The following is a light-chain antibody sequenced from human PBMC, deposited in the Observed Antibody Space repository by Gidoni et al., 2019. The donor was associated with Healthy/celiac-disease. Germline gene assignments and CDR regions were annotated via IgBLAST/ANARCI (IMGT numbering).Light chain of an antibody. J-gene: IGKJ1*01. CDR2: AAS. CDR1: QSIISY. V-gene: IGKV1-39*01. CDR3: QQSYSTPRT. Sequence: DIQMTQSPSSLSASVGDRVTITCRASQSIISYLNWYQQKPGKAPKLLIYAASSLQSGVPSRFSGSVSGTDFTLTISSLQPEDFATYYCQQSYSTPRTFGQGTKVEIK.